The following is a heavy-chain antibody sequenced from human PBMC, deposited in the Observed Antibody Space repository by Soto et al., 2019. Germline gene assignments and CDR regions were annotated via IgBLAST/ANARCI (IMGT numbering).Heavy chain of an antibody. CDR3: AKGRSYYYYYGVDV. CDR2: IIDSGGST. CDR1: EFTVGDNY. J-gene: IGHJ6*02. Sequence: PGGSLRLSCAASEFTVGDNYMSWVRQAPGKGLEWVSDIIDSGGSTYYADSVKGRFTISRDNSKSTLYLQMNSLRAEDTALYYCAKGRSYYYYYGVDVWGQGTTVTVSS. V-gene: IGHV3-23*01.